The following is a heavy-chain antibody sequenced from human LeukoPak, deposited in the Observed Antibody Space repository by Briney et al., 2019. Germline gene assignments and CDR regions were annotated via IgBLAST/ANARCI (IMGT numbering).Heavy chain of an antibody. J-gene: IGHJ4*02. CDR2: IFWNDDK. CDR1: GFSLSTSGVG. D-gene: IGHD6-13*01. V-gene: IGHV2-5*01. CDR3: AHRRSVPAGTRTFDF. Sequence: SGPTLVNPTQTLTLTCTFSGFSLSTSGVGVGWIRQPPGKALEWLALIFWNDDKRYSPSLKTRLTITKDTSKNQVVLTMTNMDPVDTATYYCAHRRSVPAGTRTFDFWGQGTLVTVSS.